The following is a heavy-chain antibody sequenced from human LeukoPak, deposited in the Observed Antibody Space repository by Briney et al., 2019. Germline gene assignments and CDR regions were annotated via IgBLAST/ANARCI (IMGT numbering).Heavy chain of an antibody. CDR3: AKLWGAYCSSTSCSGHHDY. J-gene: IGHJ4*02. D-gene: IGHD2-2*01. CDR1: GFTFSSYS. V-gene: IGHV3-21*04. Sequence: GGSLRLSCAASGFTFSSYSMNWVRQAPGKGLEWVSSISSSSSYIYYADSVKGRFTISRDNAKNSLYLQMNSLRAEDTAVYYCAKLWGAYCSSTSCSGHHDYWGQGTLVTVSS. CDR2: ISSSSSYI.